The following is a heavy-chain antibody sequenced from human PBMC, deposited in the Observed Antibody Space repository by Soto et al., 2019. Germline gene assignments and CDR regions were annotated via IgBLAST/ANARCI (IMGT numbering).Heavy chain of an antibody. CDR1: GFTFRKNA. CDR2: ISASGGST. V-gene: IGHV3-23*01. J-gene: IGHJ1*01. Sequence: GSLRLSCAASGFTFRKNAMSWVRQAPGKGLEWVSAISASGGSTYYADSVKGRFAISRDNSKNTLYLQMNSLRAEDTAVYYCAASGYYYDSSGYYPLAEYFQHWGQGILVTVSS. CDR3: AASGYYYDSSGYYPLAEYFQH. D-gene: IGHD3-22*01.